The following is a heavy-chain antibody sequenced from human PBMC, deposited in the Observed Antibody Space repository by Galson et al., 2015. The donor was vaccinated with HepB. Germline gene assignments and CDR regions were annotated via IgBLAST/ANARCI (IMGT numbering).Heavy chain of an antibody. CDR1: GFTFSSYW. J-gene: IGHJ6*03. CDR3: ARAPGLSTVVTFHYYYYMDV. D-gene: IGHD4-23*01. V-gene: IGHV3-74*01. CDR2: INSDGSST. Sequence: SLRLSCAASGFTFSSYWMHWVRQAPGKGLVWVSRINSDGSSTSYADSVKGRFTISRDNAKNTLYLQMNSLRAEDTAVYYCARAPGLSTVVTFHYYYYMDVWGKGTTVTVSS.